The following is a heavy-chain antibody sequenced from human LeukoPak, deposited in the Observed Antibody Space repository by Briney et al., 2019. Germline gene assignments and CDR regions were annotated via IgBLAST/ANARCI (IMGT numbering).Heavy chain of an antibody. D-gene: IGHD2/OR15-2a*01. CDR3: ARTTTYLRWFDP. J-gene: IGHJ5*02. CDR1: GFSLSTSGVG. V-gene: IGHV2-5*01. CDR2: IYWNDDK. Sequence: QPGPTLVNPTQTLTLTCTFSGFSLSTSGVGVGWIRQPPGRALEWLALIYWNDDKRYSPSLKSRLTITKDTSKNQVVLTMTNMDPVDTATYYCARTTTYLRWFDPWGQGTLVTVSS.